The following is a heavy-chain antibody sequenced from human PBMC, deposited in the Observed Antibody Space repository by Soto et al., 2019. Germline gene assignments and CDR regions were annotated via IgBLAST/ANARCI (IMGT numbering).Heavy chain of an antibody. V-gene: IGHV4-34*01. J-gene: IGHJ4*02. CDR3: ARGSGYSDY. Sequence: SETLSLTCAVYGGSFSGYYWSWIRQPPGKGLEWIGEIHHGGSTNYNPSLKSRVTLSINTSKNQFSLKLSSVTAADTAVYYCARGSGYSDYWGQGTLVTVSS. CDR1: GGSFSGYY. CDR2: IHHGGST.